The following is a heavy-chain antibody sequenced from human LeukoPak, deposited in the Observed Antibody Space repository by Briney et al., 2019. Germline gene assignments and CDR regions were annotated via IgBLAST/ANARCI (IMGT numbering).Heavy chain of an antibody. CDR2: ISAYNGNT. Sequence: GASVKVSCKASGYTFTSYGISWVRQAPGQGLEWMGWISAYNGNTNYAQKFQGRVTMTRDTSISTAYMELSRLRSDDTAVYYCARVGDSYYYMDVWGKGTTVTISS. V-gene: IGHV1-18*01. J-gene: IGHJ6*03. CDR1: GYTFTSYG. D-gene: IGHD3-16*01. CDR3: ARVGDSYYYMDV.